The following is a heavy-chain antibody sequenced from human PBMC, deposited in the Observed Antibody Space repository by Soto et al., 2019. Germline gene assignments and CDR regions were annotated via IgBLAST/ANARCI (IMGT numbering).Heavy chain of an antibody. CDR1: GYTLTELS. D-gene: IGHD5-18*01. CDR2: FDPEDGET. Sequence: ASVKVSCKVSGYTLTELSMHWVRQAPGKGLEWMGGFDPEDGETIYAQKFQGRVTMTEDTSTDTAYMELGSLRSEDTAVYYCARGGRIVDTGIGYYYYHAMDVWGQGTTVTVSS. J-gene: IGHJ6*02. V-gene: IGHV1-24*01. CDR3: ARGGRIVDTGIGYYYYHAMDV.